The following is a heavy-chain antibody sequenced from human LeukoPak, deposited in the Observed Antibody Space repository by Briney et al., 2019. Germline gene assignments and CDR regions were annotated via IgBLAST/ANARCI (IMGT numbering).Heavy chain of an antibody. J-gene: IGHJ6*02. V-gene: IGHV3-33*06. CDR3: AKDQSYDSSGYYWGYYYYYGMDV. D-gene: IGHD3-22*01. CDR2: IWYDGSNK. CDR1: GFTFSSYG. Sequence: GGSLKLSCAASGFTFSSYGMHWARQAPGKGLEWWAVIWYDGSNKYYADSVKGRFTISRDNSKNTLYLQMNSLRAEDTAVYYCAKDQSYDSSGYYWGYYYYYGMDVWGQGTTVTVSS.